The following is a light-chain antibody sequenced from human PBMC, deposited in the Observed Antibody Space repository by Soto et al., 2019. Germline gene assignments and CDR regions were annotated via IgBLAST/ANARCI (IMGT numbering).Light chain of an antibody. Sequence: QSALTQPASVSGSPGQSISITCTGTSSDVGSYNLVSWYQQHPGKAPKLMIYEVDKRPSGVSNRFSGSKSGNTASLTISGLQAEDEADYYCCSYANSITVVIFGGGTKLTVL. CDR2: EVD. CDR3: CSYANSITVVI. J-gene: IGLJ2*01. CDR1: SSDVGSYNL. V-gene: IGLV2-23*02.